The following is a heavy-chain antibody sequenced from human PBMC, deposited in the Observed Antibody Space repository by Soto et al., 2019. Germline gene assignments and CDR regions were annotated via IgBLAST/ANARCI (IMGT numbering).Heavy chain of an antibody. CDR2: ISYDGSNK. D-gene: IGHD2-2*01. Sequence: PGGSLRLSCAASGFTFSSYAMHWVRQAPGKGLEWVAVISYDGSNKYYADSVKGRFTISRDNSKNTLYLQMNSLRAEDTAVYYCARPPGDIVVVPAAPSWFDPWGQGTLVTVSS. J-gene: IGHJ5*02. CDR3: ARPPGDIVVVPAAPSWFDP. V-gene: IGHV3-30-3*01. CDR1: GFTFSSYA.